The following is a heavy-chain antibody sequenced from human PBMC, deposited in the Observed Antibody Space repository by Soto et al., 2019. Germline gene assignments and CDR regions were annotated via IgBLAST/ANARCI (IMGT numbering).Heavy chain of an antibody. J-gene: IGHJ4*02. V-gene: IGHV3-21*01. CDR1: GFTFHTYN. D-gene: IGHD5-18*01. Sequence: EVQLVESGGGLVRPGGSLRLSCAASGFTFHTYNMNWVRQAPGKGLEWVSFVSGDSTYIYYADSVKGRFSISRDNAKNSVYLQMNSLRVEDTAVYYFVRDSYGSLYDNWGQGALVTVSS. CDR3: VRDSYGSLYDN. CDR2: VSGDSTYI.